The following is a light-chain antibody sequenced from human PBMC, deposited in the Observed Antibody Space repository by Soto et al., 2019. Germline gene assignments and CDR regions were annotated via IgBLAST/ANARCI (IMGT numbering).Light chain of an antibody. CDR3: QQRSNWPPIT. Sequence: EIVLTQSPGTVSSSPGERATLSCRASQSVSSNLAWYQQKPGQAPRLLIYDASNRATGIPARFSGSGSGTDFTLTISSLEPEDFAVYYCQQRSNWPPITFGQGTRLEI. CDR2: DAS. J-gene: IGKJ5*01. CDR1: QSVSSN. V-gene: IGKV3-11*01.